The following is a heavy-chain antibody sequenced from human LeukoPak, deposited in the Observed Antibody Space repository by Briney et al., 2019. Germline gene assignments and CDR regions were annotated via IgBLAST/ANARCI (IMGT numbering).Heavy chain of an antibody. Sequence: ASVKVSCKASGYTFTGYYMHWVRQAPGQGLEWMGVINPSGGSTSYAQKFQGRVTMTRDTSTSTVYMELSSLRSEDTAVYYCARPGIAAAGTQGGNWFAPWGQGTLVTVSS. J-gene: IGHJ5*02. V-gene: IGHV1-46*01. CDR1: GYTFTGYY. D-gene: IGHD6-13*01. CDR2: INPSGGST. CDR3: ARPGIAAAGTQGGNWFAP.